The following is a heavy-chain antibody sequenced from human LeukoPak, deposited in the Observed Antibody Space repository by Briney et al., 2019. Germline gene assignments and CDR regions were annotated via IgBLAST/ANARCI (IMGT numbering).Heavy chain of an antibody. V-gene: IGHV4-59*01. J-gene: IGHJ2*01. CDR2: IYYSGST. CDR1: AGSISSYY. D-gene: IGHD3-10*01. CDR3: ARDRGAAWWYFDL. Sequence: SETLSLTCTVSAGSISSYYWSWIRQPPRKGLERIGDIYYSGSTNYNPSLKSRVTISVDTSKNQFSLKLKSVTAADTAVYYCARDRGAAWWYFDLWGRGTLVTVSS.